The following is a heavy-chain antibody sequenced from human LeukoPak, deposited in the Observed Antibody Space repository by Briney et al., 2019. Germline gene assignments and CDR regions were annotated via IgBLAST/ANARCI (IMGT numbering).Heavy chain of an antibody. CDR3: ARAQYYDILTGYYSPLGD. D-gene: IGHD3-9*01. J-gene: IGHJ4*02. V-gene: IGHV1-2*02. CDR2: INPNSGGT. Sequence: ASVTVSCKASGYTFTGYYMHWVRQAPGQGLEWMGWINPNSGGTNYAQKFQGRVTMTRDTSISTAYMELSRLRSDDTAVYYCARAQYYDILTGYYSPLGDWGQGTLVTVSS. CDR1: GYTFTGYY.